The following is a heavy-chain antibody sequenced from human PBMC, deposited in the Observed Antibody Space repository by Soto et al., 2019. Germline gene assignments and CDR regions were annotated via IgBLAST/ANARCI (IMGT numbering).Heavy chain of an antibody. CDR3: ARVLGYSYGMTYYYYGMDV. D-gene: IGHD5-18*01. V-gene: IGHV4-59*01. J-gene: IGHJ6*02. Sequence: PSETLSLTCTVSGGSISSYYWSWIRQPPGKGLEWIGYIYYSGSTNYNPSLKSRVTISVDTSKNQFSLKLSSVTAADTAVYYCARVLGYSYGMTYYYYGMDVWGQGTTVTVSS. CDR2: IYYSGST. CDR1: GGSISSYY.